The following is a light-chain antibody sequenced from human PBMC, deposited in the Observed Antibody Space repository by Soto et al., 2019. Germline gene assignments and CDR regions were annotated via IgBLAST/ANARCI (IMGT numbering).Light chain of an antibody. V-gene: IGKV3-20*01. CDR3: QQYGLSPGLFT. CDR2: GAS. CDR1: QSVTNSY. Sequence: EIVLTQSPGTLSLSPGERATLSCRASQSVTNSYLAWYQQKPGQAPRLLIYGASTRATGIPDRFSGSESGTDFTLTISRLDREDVAVYYCQQYGLSPGLFTFGPGTKVDIK. J-gene: IGKJ3*01.